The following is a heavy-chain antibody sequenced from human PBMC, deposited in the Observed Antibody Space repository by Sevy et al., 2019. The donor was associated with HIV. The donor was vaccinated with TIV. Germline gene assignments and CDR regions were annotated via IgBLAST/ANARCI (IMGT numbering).Heavy chain of an antibody. V-gene: IGHV3-9*01. CDR3: AKVWGTAMESRGYYFDY. Sequence: GGSLRLSCAASGFTFDDYAMHWVRQAPGKGLEWVSGISWNSGSIGYADSVKGRFTISRDNAKNSLYLQMNSLRAEDTALYYCAKVWGTAMESRGYYFDYWGQRTLVTVSS. CDR2: ISWNSGSI. J-gene: IGHJ4*02. D-gene: IGHD5-18*01. CDR1: GFTFDDYA.